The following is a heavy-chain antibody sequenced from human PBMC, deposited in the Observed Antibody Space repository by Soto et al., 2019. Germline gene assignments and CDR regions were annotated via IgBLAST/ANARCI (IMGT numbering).Heavy chain of an antibody. D-gene: IGHD2-15*01. CDR3: ARSDGICSGGSWWSDAFDI. Sequence: QVQLQQWGAGLLKPSETLSLTCAVYGGSFSGYYWSWIRQPPGKGLEWIGEINHSGSTNYNPSLKSRVTISVDTSKNQFSLKLSSVTAADTAVYYCARSDGICSGGSWWSDAFDIWGQGTMVTVSS. J-gene: IGHJ3*02. CDR1: GGSFSGYY. V-gene: IGHV4-34*01. CDR2: INHSGST.